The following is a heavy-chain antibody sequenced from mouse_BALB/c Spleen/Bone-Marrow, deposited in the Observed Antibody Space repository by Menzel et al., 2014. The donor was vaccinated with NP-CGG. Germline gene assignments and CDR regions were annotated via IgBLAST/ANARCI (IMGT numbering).Heavy chain of an antibody. Sequence: EVKLMESGGGLVQPGGSRKLSCAASGLTFSSFGMHWVRQAPEKGLEWVAYISSGSSTIYYADTVKGRFTISRDNPKNTLFLQMTSLRSEDTAMYYCAREGDYGNYWYFDVWGAGTTVAVSS. CDR3: AREGDYGNYWYFDV. J-gene: IGHJ1*01. D-gene: IGHD2-1*01. V-gene: IGHV5-17*02. CDR1: GLTFSSFG. CDR2: ISSGSSTI.